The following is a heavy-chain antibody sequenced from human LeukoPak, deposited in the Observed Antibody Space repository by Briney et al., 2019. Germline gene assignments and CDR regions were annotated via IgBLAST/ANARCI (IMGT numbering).Heavy chain of an antibody. J-gene: IGHJ6*02. D-gene: IGHD3-22*01. CDR3: ARRYDSSGFSIDYYYAMDV. V-gene: IGHV3-21*01. Sequence: GGSLRLSCAASGFTFSSYEMNWVRQAPGKGLEWVSSISSSGLSVFSADSVKGRFTISRDSAKTSLYLQMNSLRAEDTAVYYCARRYDSSGFSIDYYYAMDVWGQGTTVTVSS. CDR1: GFTFSSYE. CDR2: ISSSGLSV.